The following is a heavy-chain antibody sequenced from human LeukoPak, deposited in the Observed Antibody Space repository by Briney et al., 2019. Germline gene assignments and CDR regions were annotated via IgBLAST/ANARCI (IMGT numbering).Heavy chain of an antibody. CDR2: IKPDGIDK. Sequence: PGGSLRLSCVGSGFTLRRYWVNGVRQSAGKGVDWVANIKPDGIDKYYVDSARGRFTVSRDNAKNSAFLQMNSLRAEDTAIYYCATISAQTFDIWGQGTLVSVSS. CDR3: ATISAQTFDI. V-gene: IGHV3-7*01. D-gene: IGHD5-24*01. CDR1: GFTLRRYW. J-gene: IGHJ3*02.